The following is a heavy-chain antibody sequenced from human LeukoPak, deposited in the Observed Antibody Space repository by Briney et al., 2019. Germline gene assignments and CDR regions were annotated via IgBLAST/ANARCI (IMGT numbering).Heavy chain of an antibody. CDR3: ARDGGDYYDSSGYPFHH. CDR1: GFTFGSSN. Sequence: GGSLRLSCAASGFTFGSSNMNWVRQAPGKGLEWVSSISTSSSYIYYADSVKGRFTISRDNAKKSLYLQMNSLRAGDTAVYYCARDGGDYYDSSGYPFHHWGQGTLVTVSS. J-gene: IGHJ1*01. CDR2: ISTSSSYI. D-gene: IGHD3-22*01. V-gene: IGHV3-21*01.